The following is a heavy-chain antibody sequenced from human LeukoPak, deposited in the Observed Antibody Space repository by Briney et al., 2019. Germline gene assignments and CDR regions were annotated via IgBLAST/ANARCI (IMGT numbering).Heavy chain of an antibody. CDR3: ARWSAVRYYFDY. D-gene: IGHD2-15*01. J-gene: IGHJ4*02. CDR1: GGSISSYY. CDR2: IYYSGST. Sequence: ASETLSLTCTVSGGSISSYYWSWIRQPPGKGLEWIGYIYYSGSTNYNPSLKSRVTISVDTSKTQFSLKLSSVTAADTAVYYCARWSAVRYYFDYWGQGTLVTVSS. V-gene: IGHV4-59*01.